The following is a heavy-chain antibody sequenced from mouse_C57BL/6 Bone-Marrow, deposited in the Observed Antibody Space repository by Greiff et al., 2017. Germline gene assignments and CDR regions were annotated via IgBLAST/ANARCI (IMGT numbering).Heavy chain of an antibody. CDR1: GFSFSSYT. Sequence: DVMLVESGGGLVKPGGSLKLSCAASGFSFSSYTMSWVRQTQEKRLQWVAAISGGGGNTYYPDSVKGRFTISRDNDKNILYLQMSSLRSEDTALYYCSRQVTTVLATKYFDVWGTGTTVTVSS. CDR2: ISGGGGNT. D-gene: IGHD1-1*01. J-gene: IGHJ1*03. V-gene: IGHV5-9*01. CDR3: SRQVTTVLATKYFDV.